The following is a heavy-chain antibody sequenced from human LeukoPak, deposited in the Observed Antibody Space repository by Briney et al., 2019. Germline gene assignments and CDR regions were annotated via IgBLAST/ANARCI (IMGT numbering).Heavy chain of an antibody. CDR3: AKDFYDGSAYRVGLND. V-gene: IGHV3-23*01. Sequence: PGGSLRLSCAASGFTFSSYAMNWVRQAPGKGLEWVSGISASGDSTYYADSVKGRFTISRDNSKNRVYLQMNSLRAEDTAVYYCAKDFYDGSAYRVGLNDWGQGTLVTVSS. CDR2: ISASGDST. D-gene: IGHD3-22*01. CDR1: GFTFSSYA. J-gene: IGHJ4*02.